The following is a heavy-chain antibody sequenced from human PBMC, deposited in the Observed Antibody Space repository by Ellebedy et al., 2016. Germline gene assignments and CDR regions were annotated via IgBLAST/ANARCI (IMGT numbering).Heavy chain of an antibody. D-gene: IGHD6-6*01. Sequence: GESLKISXAASGFTFSSYSMNWVRQASGKGLEWVSYINSSSSTIYYADSVKGRFTIPRDNAKNSLYLQMNSLRDEDTAVYYCARATLRAARGWFDPWGQGTLVTVSS. J-gene: IGHJ5*02. CDR1: GFTFSSYS. CDR3: ARATLRAARGWFDP. V-gene: IGHV3-48*02. CDR2: INSSSSTI.